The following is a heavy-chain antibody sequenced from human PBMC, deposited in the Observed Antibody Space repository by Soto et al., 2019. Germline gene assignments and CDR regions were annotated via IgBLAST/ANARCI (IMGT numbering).Heavy chain of an antibody. Sequence: GGSLRLSCAASGFNFNDYHMNWVRLAPGKGLQWLSSISISSDYIYYADSVKGRFTISRDNARNSLYLQMNGLRAEDTAVYYCARDLGVAPYGMDVWGQGTTVTVSS. V-gene: IGHV3-21*01. D-gene: IGHD2-15*01. CDR3: ARDLGVAPYGMDV. CDR1: GFNFNDYH. CDR2: ISISSDYI. J-gene: IGHJ6*02.